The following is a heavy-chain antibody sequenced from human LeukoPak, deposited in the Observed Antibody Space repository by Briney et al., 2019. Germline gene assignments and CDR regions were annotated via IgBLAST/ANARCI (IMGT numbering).Heavy chain of an antibody. J-gene: IGHJ4*02. CDR1: GASISSTNNF. V-gene: IGHV4-39*07. CDR3: ARRRIQLWLQVFDY. D-gene: IGHD5-18*01. CDR2: IYYSVST. Sequence: SSETLSLTCTVSGASISSTNNFWGWIRQTPGKGLEWIATIYYSVSTYYNPSLKSRLSISVDTSKNQFSLKLSSVTAADTAVYYCARRRIQLWLQVFDYWGQGTLVTVSS.